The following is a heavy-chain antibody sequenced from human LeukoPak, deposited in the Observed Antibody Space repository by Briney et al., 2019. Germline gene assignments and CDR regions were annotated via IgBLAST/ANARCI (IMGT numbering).Heavy chain of an antibody. Sequence: GGSLRLSCAVSGFTFTDTYMTWIRQAPGKGLESLSYISPSGTDISYADSVKGRFTISRDNAKNTLYLQMNTLRTEDTAIYYCAIFQISTSWPEYFQHWGQGTLVTVSS. V-gene: IGHV3-11*01. CDR1: GFTFTDTY. J-gene: IGHJ1*01. D-gene: IGHD6-13*01. CDR2: ISPSGTDI. CDR3: AIFQISTSWPEYFQH.